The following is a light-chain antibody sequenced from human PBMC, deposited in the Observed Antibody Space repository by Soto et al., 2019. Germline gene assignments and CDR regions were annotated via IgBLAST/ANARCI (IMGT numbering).Light chain of an antibody. CDR3: KQYDSIQFT. CDR2: DAS. Sequence: DIQMTHSPSSLSASVGDRVTITCQASQDISKYLNWYQQKPGKAPKLLIYDASNLEAGVPSRFSGTGSGTFYTLTISSLHPDDFAAYHSKQYDSIQFTFGRGTKVDIX. CDR1: QDISKY. J-gene: IGKJ3*01. V-gene: IGKV1-33*01.